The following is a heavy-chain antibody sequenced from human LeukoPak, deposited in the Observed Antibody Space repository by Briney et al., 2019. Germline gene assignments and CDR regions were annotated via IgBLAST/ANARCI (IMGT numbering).Heavy chain of an antibody. V-gene: IGHV3-64D*06. CDR1: GFTFSSYA. CDR2: ISSNGGST. D-gene: IGHD3-10*01. Sequence: GGSLRLSCSASGFTFSSYAMHWVRQAPGKGLESVSAISSNGGSTYYADSVKGRFPISRDNSKNTLYLQMSSLRAEDTAVYYCVKSTEVNYGSGTFDYWGQGTLVTVSS. J-gene: IGHJ4*02. CDR3: VKSTEVNYGSGTFDY.